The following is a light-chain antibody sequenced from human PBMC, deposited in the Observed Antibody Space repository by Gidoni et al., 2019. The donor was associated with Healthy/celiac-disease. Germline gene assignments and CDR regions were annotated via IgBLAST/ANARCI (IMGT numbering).Light chain of an antibody. CDR2: SNN. CDR3: AAWDDSLNGPYV. Sequence: QSVLTQPPSASGTPGQSVTTSCSGSSSNIGSNTVNWYQQLPGTAPKPLIYSNNQRPSGVPDRFSGSKSGTSASLAISGLQSEDEADYYCAAWDDSLNGPYVFGTGTKVTVL. J-gene: IGLJ1*01. V-gene: IGLV1-44*01. CDR1: SSNIGSNT.